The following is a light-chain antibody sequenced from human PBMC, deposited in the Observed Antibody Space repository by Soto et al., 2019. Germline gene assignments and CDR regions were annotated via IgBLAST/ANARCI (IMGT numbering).Light chain of an antibody. J-gene: IGLJ2*01. V-gene: IGLV2-23*02. CDR1: SSDVGSYNF. Sequence: QSALTQPASVSGSPGQSITISCTGTSSDVGSYNFVSWYQQHPGKATKLMIYEVTKRLPGVSNRCSASKSGHTASPTISGLQAEDEADYYCCSYAGYDPAIFGGGTQQTVL. CDR2: EVT. CDR3: CSYAGYDPAI.